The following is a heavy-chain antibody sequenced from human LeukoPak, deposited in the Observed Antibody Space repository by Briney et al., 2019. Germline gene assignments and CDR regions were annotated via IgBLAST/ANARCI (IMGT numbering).Heavy chain of an antibody. CDR2: INHSGST. CDR3: ARGRKDSSSWYLFVNRWFDP. Sequence: SETLSLTCTVSGGSISSYYWSWIRQPPGKGLEWIGEINHSGSTNYNPSLKSRVTISVDTSKNQFSLKLSSVTAADTAVYYCARGRKDSSSWYLFVNRWFDPWGQGTLVTVSS. CDR1: GGSISSYY. V-gene: IGHV4-34*01. D-gene: IGHD6-13*01. J-gene: IGHJ5*02.